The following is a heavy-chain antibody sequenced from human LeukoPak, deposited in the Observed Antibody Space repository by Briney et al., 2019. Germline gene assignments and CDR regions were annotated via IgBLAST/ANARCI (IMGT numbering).Heavy chain of an antibody. D-gene: IGHD3-16*02. CDR3: AREPSIVPYFDY. V-gene: IGHV4-31*03. CDR1: GGSISSGGYY. Sequence: KPSQTLSLTRTVSGGSISSGGYYWSWIRQHPGKGLEWIGYIYYSGSTYYNPSLKSRVTISVDTSKNQFSLKLSSVTAADTAVYCCAREPSIVPYFDYWGRGTLVTVSS. CDR2: IYYSGST. J-gene: IGHJ4*02.